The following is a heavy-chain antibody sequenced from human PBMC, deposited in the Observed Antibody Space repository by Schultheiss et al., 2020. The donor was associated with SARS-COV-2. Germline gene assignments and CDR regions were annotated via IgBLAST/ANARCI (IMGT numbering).Heavy chain of an antibody. CDR1: GGSLSRSSYY. Sequence: SETLSLTCSVSGGSLSRSSYYWGWVRQSPGKGLEWIGEINHSGSTNYNPSLKSRVTMSIERSANQFSLRLNSVIAADTAVYYCARGLRGSGDHCSKGVCHPYYYYALDVWGQGTTVTVSS. V-gene: IGHV4-39*07. J-gene: IGHJ6*02. CDR2: INHSGST. CDR3: ARGLRGSGDHCSKGVCHPYYYYALDV. D-gene: IGHD2-8*01.